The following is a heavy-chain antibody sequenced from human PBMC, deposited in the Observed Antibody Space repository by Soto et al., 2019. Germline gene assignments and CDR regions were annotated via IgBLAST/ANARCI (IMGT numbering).Heavy chain of an antibody. CDR2: IETGGRE. CDR1: GFTFSDYA. CDR3: AKLARQVGTNSHYYGMDV. J-gene: IGHJ6*02. V-gene: IGHV3-23*01. Sequence: GGSLRLSCAASGFTFSDYAMSWVRQAPGKGLEWVSTIETGGREYYADSVQGRFIISRDDSKDMSYLQMSSLRAEDTAVYHCAKLARQVGTNSHYYGMDVWGQGTTVTVSS. D-gene: IGHD5-12*01.